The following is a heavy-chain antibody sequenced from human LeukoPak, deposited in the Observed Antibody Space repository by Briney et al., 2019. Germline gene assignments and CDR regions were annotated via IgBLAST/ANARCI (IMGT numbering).Heavy chain of an antibody. Sequence: GGSLRLSCSASGFTFSDYGMHWVRQAPGKGLDWVTFIRFDGTNKFDADSVKGRFTVSRDNSKTTLYLQMNSLRAEDTALYYCAKDIEVGALEPDGMDVWGQGTTVTVSS. J-gene: IGHJ6*02. CDR3: AKDIEVGALEPDGMDV. CDR2: IRFDGTNK. V-gene: IGHV3-30*02. CDR1: GFTFSDYG. D-gene: IGHD1-26*01.